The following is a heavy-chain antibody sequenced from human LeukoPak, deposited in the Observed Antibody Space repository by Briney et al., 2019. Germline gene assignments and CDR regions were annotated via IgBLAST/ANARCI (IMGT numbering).Heavy chain of an antibody. CDR2: IKQDGSKK. CDR1: GFPFSSYW. CDR3: ARDQYDTWSRRGNFDS. V-gene: IGHV3-7*03. D-gene: IGHD3-3*01. J-gene: IGHJ4*02. Sequence: GGSLRLSCVASGFPFSSYWMTWVRQAPGKGLEWVANIKQDGSKKSYVDSVKGRFTISRGNAKNSLYLQMNSLRAEDTAVFYCARDQYDTWSRRGNFDSWGQGTLVIVSS.